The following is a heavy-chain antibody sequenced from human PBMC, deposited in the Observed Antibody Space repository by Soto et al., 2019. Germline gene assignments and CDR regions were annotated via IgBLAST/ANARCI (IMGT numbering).Heavy chain of an antibody. CDR1: GGAISAFY. Sequence: QVQLQESGPGLVKPSETLSLTCSVSGGAISAFYWNWIRQSAGTGLEWIGRIYASGHTTYNPSLESRVSMSVDTSKHQFSTKLSSVSAADTAVYYCARSPSTSTIGSFDIWGQGRMVTVSS. CDR2: IYASGHT. CDR3: ARSPSTSTIGSFDI. J-gene: IGHJ3*02. V-gene: IGHV4-4*07. D-gene: IGHD6-6*01.